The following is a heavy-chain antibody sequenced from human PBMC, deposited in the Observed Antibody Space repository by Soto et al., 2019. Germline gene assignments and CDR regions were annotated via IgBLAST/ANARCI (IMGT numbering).Heavy chain of an antibody. Sequence: QVHLVESGGGVVQPGRSLRLSCAASGFSFSSYAMHWVRQAPGKGLEWVTVISYDGNRQYYTDSVKGRFTTSRDNSKNTLYLQLNSLRPEDTAVYYCAKDPGFCRGDGCETDRVYLEFWGQGTLVTVSS. D-gene: IGHD2-15*01. V-gene: IGHV3-30*18. CDR3: AKDPGFCRGDGCETDRVYLEF. CDR2: ISYDGNRQ. CDR1: GFSFSSYA. J-gene: IGHJ4*02.